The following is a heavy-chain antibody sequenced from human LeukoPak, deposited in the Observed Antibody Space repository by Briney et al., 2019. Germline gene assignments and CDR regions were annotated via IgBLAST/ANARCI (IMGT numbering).Heavy chain of an antibody. D-gene: IGHD2-2*01. Sequence: PSETLSLTCTVSGGSISSSSYYWGWIRQPPGKGLEWIGSIYYSGSTYYNPSLKSRVTISVDTSKNQFSLKLSSVTAADTAVYYCARWAAKDIVVVPAAIHWGQGTMVTVSS. CDR3: ARWAAKDIVVVPAAIH. CDR1: GGSISSSSYY. J-gene: IGHJ3*01. CDR2: IYYSGST. V-gene: IGHV4-39*01.